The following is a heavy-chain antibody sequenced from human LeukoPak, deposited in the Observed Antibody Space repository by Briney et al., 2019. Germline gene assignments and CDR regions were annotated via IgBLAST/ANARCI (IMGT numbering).Heavy chain of an antibody. V-gene: IGHV1-2*02. CDR2: INPNSGGT. Sequence: ASVKVSCKTSGYTFTNYGINWVRQAPGQGLERMGWINPNSGGTNYAQKFQGRVTMTRDTSISTAYMELSRLRSDDTAVYYCAREGSHYSNYGYFDYWGQGTLVTVSS. CDR3: AREGSHYSNYGYFDY. D-gene: IGHD4-11*01. CDR1: GYTFTNYG. J-gene: IGHJ4*02.